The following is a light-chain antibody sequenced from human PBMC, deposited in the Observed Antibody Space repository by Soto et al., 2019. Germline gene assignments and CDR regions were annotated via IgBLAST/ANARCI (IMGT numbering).Light chain of an antibody. V-gene: IGKV3-11*01. CDR2: DGS. J-gene: IGKJ1*01. CDR3: RHQYAGSSRT. Sequence: IVLTQSPATLSLSRGERATLSCRASQSISNYLAWCQHQPGGAARLLIIDGSSRAAGIPARLSGSSACTAFTLTISSLVADEYFAVYCRHQYAGSSRTFGEGTKVDIK. CDR1: QSISNY.